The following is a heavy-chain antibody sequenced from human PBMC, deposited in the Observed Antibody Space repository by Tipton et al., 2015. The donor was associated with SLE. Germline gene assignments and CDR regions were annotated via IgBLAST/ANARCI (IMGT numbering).Heavy chain of an antibody. D-gene: IGHD3/OR15-3a*01. V-gene: IGHV4-61*02. Sequence: TLSLTCAVSGDSTTDDPYYYNWIRQPAGQGLEWLGSWSQSVGTAYNPSLKSRVSIFADSSKSQFHLKVTSLTAADTAVYYCARDLGHGGDSDYWGQGTLVTVSS. CDR1: GDSTTDDPYY. CDR2: WSQSVGT. J-gene: IGHJ4*02. CDR3: ARDLGHGGDSDY.